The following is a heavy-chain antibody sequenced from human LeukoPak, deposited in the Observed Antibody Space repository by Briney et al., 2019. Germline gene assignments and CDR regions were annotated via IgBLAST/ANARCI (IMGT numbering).Heavy chain of an antibody. V-gene: IGHV3-72*01. CDR2: TRNKANDYTT. Sequence: GGSLRLSCAASGFTFSDHYMDWVRPAPGKGLEWVGRTRNKANDYTTEYAAAVKGRFSISRDDSKSSLYMQMNSLNTDDTAVYYCARFIAEAGAYWLDPWGQGTLVTVSS. CDR3: ARFIAEAGAYWLDP. J-gene: IGHJ5*02. CDR1: GFTFSDHY. D-gene: IGHD6-19*01.